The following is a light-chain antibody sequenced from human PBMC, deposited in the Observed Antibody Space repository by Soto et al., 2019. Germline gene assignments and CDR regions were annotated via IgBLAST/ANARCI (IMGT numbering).Light chain of an antibody. Sequence: QSALTQPASVSASPGQSITISCTGTSSDVGGSNFVSWYQQHPGKPPKLIIYDVATRPSGVSNRFSGSKSGSTASLIISRLQTEDEADYYCVSFTSSTTSLFGSGTKVAVL. J-gene: IGLJ1*01. V-gene: IGLV2-14*03. CDR2: DVA. CDR1: SSDVGGSNF. CDR3: VSFTSSTTSL.